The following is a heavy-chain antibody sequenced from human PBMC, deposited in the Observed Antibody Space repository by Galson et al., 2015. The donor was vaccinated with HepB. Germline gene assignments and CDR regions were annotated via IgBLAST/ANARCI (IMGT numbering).Heavy chain of an antibody. D-gene: IGHD3-22*01. CDR3: ARAIYYDMNC. J-gene: IGHJ4*02. CDR2: TKSDGSST. Sequence: SLRLSCAASGFTFSSHWMHWVRQAPGKGPVWVSRTKSDGSSTSYADSVKGQFTISRDNAKNTLYLQMNSLRAEDTAVYYCARAIYYDMNCWGQGTLVTVSS. V-gene: IGHV3-74*01. CDR1: GFTFSSHW.